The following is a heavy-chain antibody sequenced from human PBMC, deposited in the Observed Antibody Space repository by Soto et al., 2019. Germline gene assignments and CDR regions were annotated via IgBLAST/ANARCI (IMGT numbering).Heavy chain of an antibody. V-gene: IGHV3-11*01. CDR1: GFTFSNYY. D-gene: IGHD2-8*01. CDR2: ISTSGSTI. CDR3: ARVGNGGCFDY. Sequence: GGSLRLSCAASGFTFSNYYMSWIRQAPGKGLEWLSYISTSGSTINYADSVKGRFTISRDNAKNSLHLQMNSLTAKDTAVYYCARVGNGGCFDYWGQGTLVTVSS. J-gene: IGHJ4*02.